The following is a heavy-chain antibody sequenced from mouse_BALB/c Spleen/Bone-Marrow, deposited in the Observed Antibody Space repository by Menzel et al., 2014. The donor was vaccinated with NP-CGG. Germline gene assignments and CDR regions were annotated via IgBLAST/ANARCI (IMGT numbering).Heavy chain of an antibody. J-gene: IGHJ2*01. CDR2: IHPGNSDT. CDR3: TTLTRNNLDY. V-gene: IGHV1-5*01. CDR1: GYTFSDYW. D-gene: IGHD1-3*01. Sequence: VQLKQSGTVLARPGAAVKMSCKASGYTFSDYWMHWVRQRPGKGLEWIGTIHPGNSDTTYNQKFKGKAKLTAVTSTSTDNMELSSLTNEDSAVYYCTTLTRNNLDYWGQGTTLTVSS.